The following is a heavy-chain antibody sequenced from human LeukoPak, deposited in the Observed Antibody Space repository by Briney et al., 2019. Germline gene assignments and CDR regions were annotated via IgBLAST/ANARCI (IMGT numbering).Heavy chain of an antibody. CDR3: VKDSMVRKNFDY. CDR2: ISSNGGST. CDR1: GFTFSSYA. Sequence: GGSLRLSCSASGFTFSSYAMHWVRQAPGKGLEYASAISSNGGSTYYADSVKGRFTISRDNSKNTLYLQMSSLRAEDTAVYYCVKDSMVRKNFDYWGQGTLVTVSS. V-gene: IGHV3-64D*06. D-gene: IGHD3-10*01. J-gene: IGHJ4*02.